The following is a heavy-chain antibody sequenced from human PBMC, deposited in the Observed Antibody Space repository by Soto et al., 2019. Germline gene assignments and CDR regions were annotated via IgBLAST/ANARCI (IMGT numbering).Heavy chain of an antibody. CDR2: IHSDGSST. Sequence: PGGSLRLSCAASGFTFSRYTMNWVRQAPGQGLVWVSHIHSDGSSTTYADSVKGRFTISRDNAKNTLYLQMNSLRAEDTAVYYCARGDKGGFDLWGQGTTVTVSS. V-gene: IGHV3-74*01. CDR3: ARGDKGGFDL. J-gene: IGHJ3*01. CDR1: GFTFSRYT. D-gene: IGHD2-21*02.